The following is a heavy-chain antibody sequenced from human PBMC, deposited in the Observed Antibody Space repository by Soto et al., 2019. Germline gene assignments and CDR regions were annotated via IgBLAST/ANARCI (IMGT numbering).Heavy chain of an antibody. Sequence: SCRAGGGRCNCYSMNCVSQAPGKGLEWISYITSTSSAVNYADSVRGRFTISRDNGAQSVFLHMNSLRDEDTAVYYCASESYGGEFDSWGQRTLVTVSS. CDR1: GGRCNCYS. J-gene: IGHJ4*02. CDR2: ITSTSSAV. D-gene: IGHD4-17*01. V-gene: IGHV3-48*02. CDR3: ASESYGGEFDS.